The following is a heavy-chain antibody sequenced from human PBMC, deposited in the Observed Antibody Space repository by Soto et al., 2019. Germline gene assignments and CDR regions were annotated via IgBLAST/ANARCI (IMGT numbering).Heavy chain of an antibody. D-gene: IGHD3-10*01. V-gene: IGHV3-15*07. J-gene: IGHJ5*02. CDR1: GFSFSNAW. Sequence: EVQLLESGGGLVRPGGSLRLSCAASGFSFSNAWLNWVRQTPGKGLEWVGRIKSKTDGGTTDYAAPVKGRFIISRDDSENTLYLQMNSLKTEDTAVYYCADYYASGSMTRDPWGPGTLVTVSS. CDR2: IKSKTDGGTT. CDR3: ADYYASGSMTRDP.